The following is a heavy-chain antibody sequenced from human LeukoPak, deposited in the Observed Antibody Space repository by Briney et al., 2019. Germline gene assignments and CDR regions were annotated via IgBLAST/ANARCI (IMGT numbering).Heavy chain of an antibody. J-gene: IGHJ4*02. CDR3: ATEGEEWTNFDY. Sequence: GGSLRLSCAVSGITFSTTGLHWVRQAPGKGLEWVAMISPDGSTTFYTDSMKGRLTISRDNSNNTLYLQMNSPRLEDTALYYCATEGEEWTNFDYWGQGTLVTVSS. CDR1: GITFSTTG. V-gene: IGHV3-30*04. D-gene: IGHD3-3*01. CDR2: ISPDGSTT.